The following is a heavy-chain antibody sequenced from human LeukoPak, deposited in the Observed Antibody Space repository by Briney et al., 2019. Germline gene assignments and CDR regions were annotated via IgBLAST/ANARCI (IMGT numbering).Heavy chain of an antibody. D-gene: IGHD4-17*01. CDR3: ATAEGLRGKGFDY. V-gene: IGHV1-24*01. Sequence: ASVKVSCKSSGYTFTSYYMHWVRQAPGKGLEWMGGFDPEDGETIYAQKFQGRVTMTEDTSTDTAYMELSSLRSEDTAVYYCATAEGLRGKGFDYWGQGTLVTVSS. CDR2: FDPEDGET. CDR1: GYTFTSYY. J-gene: IGHJ4*02.